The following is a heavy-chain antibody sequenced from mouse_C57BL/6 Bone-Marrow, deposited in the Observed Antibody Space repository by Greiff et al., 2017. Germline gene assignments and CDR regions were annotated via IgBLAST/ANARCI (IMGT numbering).Heavy chain of an antibody. D-gene: IGHD1-1*01. V-gene: IGHV8-8*01. CDR2: IWWDDDK. CDR3: ARIAYYYGSRYCDMDF. Sequence: QVTLKVCGPGILQPSQTLSLTCSFSGFSLSTFGMGVGWIRQPSGKGLEWLAHIWWDDDKYYNPSLKSRLTISKDTSKDQVFLKIANVDTTDTATYYCARIAYYYGSRYCDMDFWGQGTSVTVSS. CDR1: GFSLSTFGMG. J-gene: IGHJ4*01.